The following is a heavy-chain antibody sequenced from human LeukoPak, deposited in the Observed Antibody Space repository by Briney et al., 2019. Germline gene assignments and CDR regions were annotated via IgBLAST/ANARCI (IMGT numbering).Heavy chain of an antibody. Sequence: SVKVSCKASGGTFSSYAISWVRQAPGQGLEWMGGIIPIFGTANYAQKFQGRVTITADESTSTAYMELSSLRSEDTAVYYCAIDPGSGGHYYYYGMDVWGQGTTVTVSS. CDR3: AIDPGSGGHYYYYGMDV. CDR1: GGTFSSYA. V-gene: IGHV1-69*01. J-gene: IGHJ6*02. CDR2: IIPIFGTA. D-gene: IGHD6-19*01.